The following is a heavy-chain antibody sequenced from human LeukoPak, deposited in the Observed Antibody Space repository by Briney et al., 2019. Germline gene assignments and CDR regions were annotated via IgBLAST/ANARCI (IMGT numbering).Heavy chain of an antibody. Sequence: SETLSLTCTVSGGSTSSSSYYWGWIRQPPGKGLEWIGSIYYSGSTYYNPSLKSRVTISVDTSKNQFSLKLSSVTAADTAVYYCARRSGRWFGEYYYFDYWGQGTLVTVSS. D-gene: IGHD3-10*01. CDR3: ARRSGRWFGEYYYFDY. J-gene: IGHJ4*02. CDR2: IYYSGST. CDR1: GGSTSSSSYY. V-gene: IGHV4-39*01.